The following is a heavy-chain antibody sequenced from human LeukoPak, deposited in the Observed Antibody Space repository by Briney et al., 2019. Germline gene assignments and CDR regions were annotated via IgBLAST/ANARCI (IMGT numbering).Heavy chain of an antibody. CDR2: IKQDGSEK. D-gene: IGHD3-10*01. Sequence: PGGSLRLSCAASGFTFSSYWMSWVRQAPGKGLEWVANIKQDGSEKYYVDSVKGRFTISRDNAKNSLYLQMNSLRAEDTAVYYCARGSSVWFGEFGFDYWGQGTLVTVSS. V-gene: IGHV3-7*01. CDR1: GFTFSSYW. CDR3: ARGSSVWFGEFGFDY. J-gene: IGHJ4*02.